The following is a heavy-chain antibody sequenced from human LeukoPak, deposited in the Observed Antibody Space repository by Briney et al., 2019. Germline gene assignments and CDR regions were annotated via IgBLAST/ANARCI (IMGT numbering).Heavy chain of an antibody. D-gene: IGHD5-18*01. V-gene: IGHV3-23*01. CDR3: AKAGSYSYGYFDY. CDR2: ISGSGGST. Sequence: GGSLRLSCAASGFTFSSYAMSWVGQAPGKGLEWVSAISGSGGSTYYADSVKGRFTISRDNSKNTLYLQMNSLRAEDTAVYYCAKAGSYSYGYFDYWGQGTLVTVSS. J-gene: IGHJ4*02. CDR1: GFTFSSYA.